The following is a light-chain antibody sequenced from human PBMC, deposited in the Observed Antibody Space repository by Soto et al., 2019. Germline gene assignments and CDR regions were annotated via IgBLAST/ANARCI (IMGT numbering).Light chain of an antibody. Sequence: QPVLTQPASVSGSPGQSITISCTGTSSDVGGYNYVSWYQQHPGKAPKLMIYEVSNRPSGVPNRFSGSKSGNTASLTISGLQAEDEADYYCSSYTSSSTLYVFGTGTKLTVL. V-gene: IGLV2-14*01. CDR3: SSYTSSSTLYV. CDR1: SSDVGGYNY. J-gene: IGLJ1*01. CDR2: EVS.